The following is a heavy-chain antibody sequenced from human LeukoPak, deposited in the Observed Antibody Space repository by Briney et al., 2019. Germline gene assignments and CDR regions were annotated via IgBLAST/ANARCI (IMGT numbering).Heavy chain of an antibody. V-gene: IGHV3-7*01. CDR1: GFTFSSYW. Sequence: GGSLRLSCAASGFTFSSYWMSWVRQAPGKGLEWVANIKQDGSEKYYVDSVEGRFTISRDNAKNSLYLQMNSLRAEDTAVYYCARDLYGDYVGYYFDYWGQGTLVTVSS. J-gene: IGHJ4*02. D-gene: IGHD4-17*01. CDR2: IKQDGSEK. CDR3: ARDLYGDYVGYYFDY.